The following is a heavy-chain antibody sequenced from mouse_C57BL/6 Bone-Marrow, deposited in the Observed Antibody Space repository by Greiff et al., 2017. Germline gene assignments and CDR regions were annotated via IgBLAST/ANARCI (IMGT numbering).Heavy chain of an antibody. CDR2: IYPGGGYT. CDR3: ARSGYYGSSLMDY. Sequence: QVQLQQSGAELVRPGTSVKMSCKASGYTFTNYWIGWAKQRPGHGLEWIGDIYPGGGYTNYNEKFKGKATLTADKSSSTAYMQFSSLTSEDSAIYYCARSGYYGSSLMDYWGQGTSVTVSS. D-gene: IGHD1-1*01. V-gene: IGHV1-63*01. CDR1: GYTFTNYW. J-gene: IGHJ4*01.